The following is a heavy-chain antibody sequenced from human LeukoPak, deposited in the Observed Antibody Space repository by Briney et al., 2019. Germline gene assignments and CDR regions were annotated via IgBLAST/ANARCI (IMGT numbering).Heavy chain of an antibody. J-gene: IGHJ4*02. CDR2: ISGSGGNT. CDR3: AKDMYYDSSGPVFDY. D-gene: IGHD3-22*01. Sequence: GGSLRLSCAPSGFTFSNYGMSWVRQAPGKGLEWVSTISGSGGNTYYADSVKGRFTISRDTSKNTLYLQMNSPRAEDTAVYYCAKDMYYDSSGPVFDYWGQGTLVTVSS. CDR1: GFTFSNYG. V-gene: IGHV3-23*01.